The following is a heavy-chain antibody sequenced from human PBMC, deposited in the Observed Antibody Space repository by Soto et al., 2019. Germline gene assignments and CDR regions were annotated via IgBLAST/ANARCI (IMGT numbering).Heavy chain of an antibody. CDR1: GFSFENYG. D-gene: IGHD3-10*01. CDR2: IWYDGSLQ. CDR3: ANLWGDGDNLGQDYNGMDV. J-gene: IGHJ6*02. V-gene: IGHV3-33*06. Sequence: QVQMVESGGGVGQPGRSLRLSCAASGFSFENYGMHWVRQAPGRGLEWVAIIWYDGSLQYYAAAVKGRFTISRDNSKKTPYLEMNSLRAEETAGYYFANLWGDGDNLGQDYNGMDVWGQGTTVIVSS.